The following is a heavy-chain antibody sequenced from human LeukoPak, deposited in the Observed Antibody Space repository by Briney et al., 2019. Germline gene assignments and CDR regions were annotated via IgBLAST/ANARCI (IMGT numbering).Heavy chain of an antibody. Sequence: PSETLSLTCTVSGGSISSYYWNWIRQPPGKGLEWIGRIYTSGSTNYNPSLKSRVTISVDTSKNQFSLKLSSVTAADTAVYYCARDRVVRGVESSYWGQGTLVTVSS. CDR1: GGSISSYY. V-gene: IGHV4-4*08. CDR3: ARDRVVRGVESSY. J-gene: IGHJ4*02. D-gene: IGHD3-10*01. CDR2: IYTSGST.